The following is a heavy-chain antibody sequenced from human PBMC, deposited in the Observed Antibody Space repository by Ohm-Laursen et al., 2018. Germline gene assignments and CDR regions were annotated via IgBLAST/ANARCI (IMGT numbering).Heavy chain of an antibody. V-gene: IGHV4-31*03. Sequence: PSDTLSLTCTVSGGSISSGGYYWSWIRQHPGKGLEWIGYIYYSGSTYYNPSLKSRVTISVDTSKNQFSLKLSSVTAADTAVYYCARAFQVTAIFQYGMDVWGQGTTVTVSS. CDR3: ARAFQVTAIFQYGMDV. CDR1: GGSISSGGYY. J-gene: IGHJ6*02. D-gene: IGHD2-21*02. CDR2: IYYSGST.